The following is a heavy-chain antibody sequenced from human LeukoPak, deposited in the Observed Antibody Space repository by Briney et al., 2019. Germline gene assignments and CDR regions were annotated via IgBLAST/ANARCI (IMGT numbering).Heavy chain of an antibody. J-gene: IGHJ4*02. CDR2: ITGNTGNT. V-gene: IGHV3-23*01. Sequence: GGSLRLSCAASGFTFSSYAMSWVRQAPGKAMEWVAGITGNTGNTYHADSVKGRFTISRDNSKDTLYLQMNSLKAEDTAIYYCAKTPLGTCIGARCYPFDYWGQGTLVTVSS. CDR1: GFTFSSYA. D-gene: IGHD2-15*01. CDR3: AKTPLGTCIGARCYPFDY.